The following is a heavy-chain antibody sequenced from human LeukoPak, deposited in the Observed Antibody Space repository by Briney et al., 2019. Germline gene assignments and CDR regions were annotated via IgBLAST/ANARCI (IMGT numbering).Heavy chain of an antibody. CDR3: ATIY. V-gene: IGHV3-7*01. D-gene: IGHD2-21*01. J-gene: IGHJ4*02. CDR1: GFNFGDYA. CDR2: IKPDGSEK. Sequence: GGSLRLSCTASGFNFGDYAMSWFRQAPGKGLEWVANIKPDGSEKYYVDSVKGRFTISRDNAKNSLYLQMNSLRDEDTAVYYCATIYWGQGTLVTVSS.